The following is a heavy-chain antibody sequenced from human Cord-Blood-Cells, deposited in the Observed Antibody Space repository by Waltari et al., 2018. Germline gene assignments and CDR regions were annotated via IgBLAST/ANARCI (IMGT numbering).Heavy chain of an antibody. CDR2: INPNSGGT. Sequence: QVQLVQAGAEVKKPGASVKVYCKAFGYTFTGYSMHWVRTAPGQGLEWMGWINPNSGGTNYAQKFQGRVTMTRDTSISTAYMELSRLRSDDTAVYYCARVLKPVVTAIDYWGQGTLVTVSS. J-gene: IGHJ4*02. CDR1: GYTFTGYS. V-gene: IGHV1-2*02. D-gene: IGHD2-21*02. CDR3: ARVLKPVVTAIDY.